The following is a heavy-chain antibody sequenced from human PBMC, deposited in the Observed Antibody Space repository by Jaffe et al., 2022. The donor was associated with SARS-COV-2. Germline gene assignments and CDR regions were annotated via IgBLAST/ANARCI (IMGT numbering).Heavy chain of an antibody. V-gene: IGHV3-30-3*01. D-gene: IGHD5-12*01. CDR2: ISYDGSNK. CDR1: GFTFSSYA. J-gene: IGHJ4*02. Sequence: QVQLVESGGGVVQPGRSLRLSCAASGFTFSSYAMHWVRQAPGKGLEWVAVISYDGSNKYYADSVKGRFTISRDNSKNTLYLQMNSLRAEDTAVYYCARGGGVATMFFDYWGQGTLVTVSS. CDR3: ARGGGVATMFFDY.